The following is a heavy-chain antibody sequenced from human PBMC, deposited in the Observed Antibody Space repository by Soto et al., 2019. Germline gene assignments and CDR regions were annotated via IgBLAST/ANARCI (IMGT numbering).Heavy chain of an antibody. J-gene: IGHJ4*02. V-gene: IGHV4-39*01. Sequence: SETLSLTCTVSGGSNWGRIRQPPGKGLEWIGSISNTGSTYYNPSLKSRVTISADTSTNQFSLKLTSVTAADTAIYYCARLTITGIGRGFFDYCGQGTLVTVSS. CDR1: GGSN. CDR3: ARLTITGIGRGFFDY. CDR2: ISNTGST. D-gene: IGHD1-20*01.